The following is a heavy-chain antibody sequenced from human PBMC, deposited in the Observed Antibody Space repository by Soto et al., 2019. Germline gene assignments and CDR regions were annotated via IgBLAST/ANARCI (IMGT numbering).Heavy chain of an antibody. V-gene: IGHV4-39*07. D-gene: IGHD1-1*01. Sequence: PDTLSLTCSVSGASISSYIHYWVWTRQPPGKGLEWIGDLYYSGSTYYNPSLKSRVTISVDTSKNQFSLKLSSVTAADTAVYYCARRYGYGFDYWGQGTLVTVS. CDR2: LYYSGST. CDR3: ARRYGYGFDY. CDR1: GASISSYIHY. J-gene: IGHJ4*02.